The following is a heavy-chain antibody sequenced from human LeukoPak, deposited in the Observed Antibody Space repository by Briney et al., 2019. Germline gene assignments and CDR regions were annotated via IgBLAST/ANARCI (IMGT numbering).Heavy chain of an antibody. CDR3: SRDHCSSANCYEYHYYGMDV. CDR2: IYGGGTT. J-gene: IGHJ6*02. CDR1: GFTDNTYY. V-gene: IGHV3-53*01. Sequence: GGSLRLSCAASGFTDNTYYMSWVRQAPGKGLEWVSVIYGGGTTYYADSVKGRFTISRDDSKNTLYLQMNTLRAEDTAVYYCSRDHCSSANCYEYHYYGMDVWGQGTTVTVSS. D-gene: IGHD2-2*01.